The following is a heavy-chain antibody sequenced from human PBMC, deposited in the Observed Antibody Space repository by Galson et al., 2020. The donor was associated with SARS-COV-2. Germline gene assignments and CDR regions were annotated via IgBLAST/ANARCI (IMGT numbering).Heavy chain of an antibody. J-gene: IGHJ6*02. CDR1: GGSVSGGNYY. D-gene: IGHD2-2*01. Sequence: ASETLSLTCTVSGGSVSGGNYYWTWIRQPPGKGLEWIANIYYTGSTNHNPSLRSRLSISVDTSKNQFSLQLTSVSAADTAVYYCARETRRVVPAANYYYYGMDVWGQGTTVTVSS. V-gene: IGHV4-61*01. CDR2: IYYTGST. CDR3: ARETRRVVPAANYYYYGMDV.